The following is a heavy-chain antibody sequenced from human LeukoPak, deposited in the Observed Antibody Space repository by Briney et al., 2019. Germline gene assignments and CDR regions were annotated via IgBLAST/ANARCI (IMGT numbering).Heavy chain of an antibody. D-gene: IGHD3-10*01. CDR2: ISSSGSTI. J-gene: IGHJ4*02. CDR1: GFTFSDYY. Sequence: PGGSLRLSCAASGFTFSDYYMSWIRQAPGRGLEWVSYISSSGSTIYYADSVKGRFTISRDNAKNSLYLQMNSLRAEDTAVYYCARDEYYYGSGSYLLDYWGQGTLVTVSS. CDR3: ARDEYYYGSGSYLLDY. V-gene: IGHV3-11*01.